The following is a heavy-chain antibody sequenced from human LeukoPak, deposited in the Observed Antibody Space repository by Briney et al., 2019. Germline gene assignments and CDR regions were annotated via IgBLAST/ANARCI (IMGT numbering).Heavy chain of an antibody. CDR3: ASGLVAAGTDY. D-gene: IGHD6-13*01. V-gene: IGHV4-4*02. CDR1: GGSIRSGNW. CDR2: IYHSGST. Sequence: PSGTLSLTCAVSGGSIRSGNWWSWVRQPPGKGLEWIGQIYHSGSTNYNPSLKSRVTISVEKSKNQFSLNLTSVTAADTAVYYCASGLVAAGTDYWGQGTLVTVSS. J-gene: IGHJ4*02.